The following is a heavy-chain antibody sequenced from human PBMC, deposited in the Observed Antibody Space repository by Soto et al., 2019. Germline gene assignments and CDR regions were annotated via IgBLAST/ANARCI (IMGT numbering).Heavy chain of an antibody. Sequence: QVQLQESGPGLVKPSQTLSLTCTVSGGSISSGGYYWSWIRQHPGKGLEWIGYIYYSGSTYYNPSLKNRVTISVDTSKNQFSLKLSSVTAADTAVYYCARGSNCSGGSCYVNWYFDLWGRDTLVTVSS. D-gene: IGHD2-15*01. CDR3: ARGSNCSGGSCYVNWYFDL. J-gene: IGHJ2*01. CDR1: GGSISSGGYY. V-gene: IGHV4-31*03. CDR2: IYYSGST.